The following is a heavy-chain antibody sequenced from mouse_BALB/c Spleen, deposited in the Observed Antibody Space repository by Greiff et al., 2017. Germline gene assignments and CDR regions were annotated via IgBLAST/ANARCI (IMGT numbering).Heavy chain of an antibody. D-gene: IGHD1-1*01. CDR2: ISSGGST. Sequence: EVKLVESGGGLVKPGGSLKLSCAASGFTFSDYYMYWVRQTPEKRLEWVASISSGGSTYYPDSVKGRFTISRDNARNILYLQMSSLRSEDTAMYYCARAGYYYGSSNVLYWYFDVWGAGTTVTVSS. V-gene: IGHV5-6-5*01. CDR1: GFTFSDYY. CDR3: ARAGYYYGSSNVLYWYFDV. J-gene: IGHJ1*01.